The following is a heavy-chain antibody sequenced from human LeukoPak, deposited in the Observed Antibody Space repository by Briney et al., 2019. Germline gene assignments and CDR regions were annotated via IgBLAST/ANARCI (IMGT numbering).Heavy chain of an antibody. J-gene: IGHJ3*02. V-gene: IGHV4-59*01. CDR2: IYYSGST. D-gene: IGHD1-1*01. Sequence: SETLSLTCTVSGGSISSYYWSWIRQPPGKGLECLGYIYYSGSTNYNPSLKSRVTISVDTSKNQFSLKLSSVTAADTAVYYCARSRYNWNDDAFDIWGQGTMVTVSS. CDR3: ARSRYNWNDDAFDI. CDR1: GGSISSYY.